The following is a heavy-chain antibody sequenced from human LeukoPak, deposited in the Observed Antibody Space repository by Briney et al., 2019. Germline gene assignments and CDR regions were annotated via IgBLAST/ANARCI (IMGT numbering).Heavy chain of an antibody. CDR2: IYSGGST. Sequence: GGSLRLSCAASGFTVSSNYMSWVRHAPGKGLEWVSVIYSGGSTYYADSVKGRFTISRDNSKNTLYLQMNSLRAEDTAVYYCAREGWQLDSFDYWGQGTLVTVSS. V-gene: IGHV3-66*01. J-gene: IGHJ4*02. D-gene: IGHD6-13*01. CDR1: GFTVSSNY. CDR3: AREGWQLDSFDY.